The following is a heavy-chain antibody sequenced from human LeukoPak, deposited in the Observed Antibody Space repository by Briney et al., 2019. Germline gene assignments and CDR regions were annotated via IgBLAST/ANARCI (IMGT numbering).Heavy chain of an antibody. CDR1: GGSISRYY. CDR2: IYSDGTI. V-gene: IGHV4-4*07. Sequence: SETLSLTCTVSGGSISRYYWSWIRQPAGEGLEWIGRIYSDGTITYNPSLQSRVTMSIDTSKNQFSLKLSFVTAADTAVYYCARDSGTTGEVKFDPWGQGTLVTVSS. J-gene: IGHJ5*02. CDR3: ARDSGTTGEVKFDP. D-gene: IGHD4-17*01.